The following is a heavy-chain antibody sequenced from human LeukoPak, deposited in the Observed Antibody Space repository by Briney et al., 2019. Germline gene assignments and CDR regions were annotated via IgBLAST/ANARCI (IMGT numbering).Heavy chain of an antibody. CDR1: GFTVSSTY. CDR2: LRSVGDT. Sequence: GGSLRLSCAASGFTVSSTYMSWVRQAPGKGLEWVSVLRSVGDTYYPDPVKGRFTISRDNSKNTVYLQMSNLRPEDTAVYFCARDLPTDSWGQGTLVTVSS. J-gene: IGHJ4*02. V-gene: IGHV3-66*02. CDR3: ARDLPTDS.